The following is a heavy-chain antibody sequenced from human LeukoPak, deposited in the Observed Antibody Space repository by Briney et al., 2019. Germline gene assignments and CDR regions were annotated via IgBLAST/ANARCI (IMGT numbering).Heavy chain of an antibody. D-gene: IGHD3-3*01. J-gene: IGHJ4*02. CDR1: GYTFTSYG. CDR2: ISAYNGNT. V-gene: IGHV1-18*01. CDR3: ARDQKFTIFGVVTQGAFDY. Sequence: ASVKVSCKASGYTFTSYGISWVRQAPGQGLEWMGWISAYNGNTNYAQKLQGRVTMTTDTSTSTAYMELRSLRSDDTAVYYCARDQKFTIFGVVTQGAFDYWGQGTLVTVSS.